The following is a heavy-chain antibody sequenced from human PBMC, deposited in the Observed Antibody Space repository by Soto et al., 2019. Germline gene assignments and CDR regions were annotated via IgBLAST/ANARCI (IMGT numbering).Heavy chain of an antibody. CDR1: GTIFSSYT. CDR2: IIPILGET. V-gene: IGHV1-69*08. Sequence: QVQLVQSGAEVKKPGSSVRVSCKASGTIFSSYTISWVRQAPGQGLEWMGRIIPILGETNSEQKFQGRVTLTADKSTNTAYMELNSLRLEDTALYYCARGLGGRMDDW. CDR3: ARGLGGRMDD. J-gene: IGHJ6*01. D-gene: IGHD3-16*01.